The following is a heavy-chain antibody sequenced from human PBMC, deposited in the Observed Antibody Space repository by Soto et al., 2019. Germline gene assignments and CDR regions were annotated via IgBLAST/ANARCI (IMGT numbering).Heavy chain of an antibody. V-gene: IGHV3-74*01. J-gene: IGHJ4*02. CDR3: ARFGTYYDTSGFLY. CDR2: ISPDGSTT. CDR1: GFGFRSNW. D-gene: IGHD3-22*01. Sequence: GGSLRLSCAAAGFGFRSNWMHWVRQAPGKGLEWVSRISPDGSTTTYADSVKGRFTISRDNAKNTLYLQMDRLRAEDTAVYFCARFGTYYDTSGFLYWGRGTLVTVSS.